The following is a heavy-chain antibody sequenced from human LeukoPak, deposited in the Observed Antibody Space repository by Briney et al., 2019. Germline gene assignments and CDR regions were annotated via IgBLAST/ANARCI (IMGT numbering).Heavy chain of an antibody. J-gene: IGHJ3*02. Sequence: SQTLSLTCTVSGGSISSGGYYWSWLRQHPGKGLEWIGYIYYSGSTYYTPSLKSRVTISVDTSKNQFSLKLSSVTAADTAVYYCARHNSPDDAFDIWGQGTMVTVSS. CDR1: GGSISSGGYY. CDR2: IYYSGST. CDR3: ARHNSPDDAFDI. V-gene: IGHV4-31*03. D-gene: IGHD2/OR15-2a*01.